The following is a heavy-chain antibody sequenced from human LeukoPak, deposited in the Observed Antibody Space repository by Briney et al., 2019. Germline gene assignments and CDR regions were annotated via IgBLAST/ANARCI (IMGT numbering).Heavy chain of an antibody. CDR3: AREPNYDILTGSRGDAFDI. CDR1: GYTFTSYD. V-gene: IGHV1-8*03. J-gene: IGHJ3*02. D-gene: IGHD3-9*01. CDR2: MNPNSGNT. Sequence: GASVKVSCKASGYTFTSYDINWVRQATGQGLEWMGWMNPNSGNTGYAQKFQGRVTITRNTSISTAYMELSSLRSEDTAVYYCAREPNYDILTGSRGDAFDIWGQGTMVTVSS.